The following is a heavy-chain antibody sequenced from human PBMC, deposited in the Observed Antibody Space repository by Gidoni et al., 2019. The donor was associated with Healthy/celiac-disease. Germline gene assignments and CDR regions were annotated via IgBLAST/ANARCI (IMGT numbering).Heavy chain of an antibody. D-gene: IGHD5-12*01. J-gene: IGHJ4*02. CDR3: ARDALYIGNDY. CDR1: GRSISSGSDS. V-gene: IGHV4-61*02. Sequence: QAQLQASGPGLLRPSQTLSLTCTFSGRSISSGSDSWSWRRQPAGKGLEWFGRIYPSGSTNYNPSLKSRVTISVDTSKNQFSLKLSCVTAADTAVYYCARDALYIGNDYWGQGTLVTVSS. CDR2: IYPSGST.